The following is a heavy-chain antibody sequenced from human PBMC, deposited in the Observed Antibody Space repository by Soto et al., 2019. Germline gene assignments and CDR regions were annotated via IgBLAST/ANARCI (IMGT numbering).Heavy chain of an antibody. V-gene: IGHV4-38-2*01. J-gene: IGHJ4*02. CDR3: ARNDSSGGGYFDS. Sequence: SETLSLTCAVSGSSISNTYYWGWIRQPPGKVLEWIGSMYNSGSTSYNPSLKSRVTISVDTSKNQFSLKLRSVTVADTAVYYCARNDSSGGGYFDSWGQGTLVTVSS. CDR1: GSSISNTYY. D-gene: IGHD3-22*01. CDR2: MYNSGST.